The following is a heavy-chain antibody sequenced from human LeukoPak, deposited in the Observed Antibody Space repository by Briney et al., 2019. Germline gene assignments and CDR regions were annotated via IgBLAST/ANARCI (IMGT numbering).Heavy chain of an antibody. Sequence: PSETLSLTCTVSGGSISSADYYWAWIRQPPGKGLEWIAYIYHTGSTHYNPSLKTRVTISVDRSKNQFSLNLSSVTAADTAVYYCARDRVGATDFGYYMDVWGKGTTVTVSS. D-gene: IGHD1-26*01. CDR3: ARDRVGATDFGYYMDV. CDR2: IYHTGST. J-gene: IGHJ6*03. CDR1: GGSISSADYY. V-gene: IGHV4-30-2*01.